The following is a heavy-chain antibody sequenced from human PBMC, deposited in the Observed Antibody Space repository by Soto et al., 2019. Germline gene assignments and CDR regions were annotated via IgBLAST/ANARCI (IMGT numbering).Heavy chain of an antibody. V-gene: IGHV3-30-3*01. Sequence: HPGGSLSLSCAASGFTFSSYAMHWVRQAPGKGLEWVAVISYDGSNKYYADSVKGRFTISRDNSKNTLYLQMNSLRAEDTAVYYCARDRVGMDVWGQGTTVTVSS. CDR3: ARDRVGMDV. CDR2: ISYDGSNK. J-gene: IGHJ6*02. CDR1: GFTFSSYA.